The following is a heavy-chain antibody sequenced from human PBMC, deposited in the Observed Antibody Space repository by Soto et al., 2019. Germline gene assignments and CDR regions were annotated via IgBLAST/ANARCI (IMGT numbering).Heavy chain of an antibody. CDR2: VYNSGST. J-gene: IGHJ5*02. D-gene: IGHD1-20*01. CDR3: ARLGPRYFDP. Sequence: PSETLSLTCTVSQDSFRSYYWSWIRQPPGKGLEWSGYVYNSGSTNYSPSLKSRVTISVDTSKNKFCLKLPSVNAADTAVYYCARLGPRYFDPCGQGSLVTVSS. V-gene: IGHV4-59*01. CDR1: QDSFRSYY.